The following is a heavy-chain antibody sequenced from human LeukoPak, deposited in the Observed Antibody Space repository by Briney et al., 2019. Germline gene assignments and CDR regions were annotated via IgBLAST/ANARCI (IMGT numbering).Heavy chain of an antibody. J-gene: IGHJ5*02. Sequence: PSQTLSLTCTVSGGSISSGTYYWSWIRQPAGKGLEWIGRIYTSGSTNYNPSLKSRVTISVDTSKNQFSLKLSSVTAADTAVYYCARRGYSSSWQRTGYGNRWFDPWGQGTLVTVSS. D-gene: IGHD6-13*01. V-gene: IGHV4-61*02. CDR1: GGSISSGTYY. CDR3: ARRGYSSSWQRTGYGNRWFDP. CDR2: IYTSGST.